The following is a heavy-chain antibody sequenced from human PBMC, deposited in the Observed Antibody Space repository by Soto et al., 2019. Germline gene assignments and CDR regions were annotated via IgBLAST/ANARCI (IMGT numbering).Heavy chain of an antibody. CDR3: TSTPSYDYVWGSYRS. D-gene: IGHD3-16*02. CDR1: GFTFIGSA. CDR2: IRSKANSYAT. V-gene: IGHV3-73*01. Sequence: GGSLRLSCAASGFTFIGSAMHWVRQASGKGLEWVGRIRSKANSYATAYAASVKGRFTISRDDSKNTAYLQMNSLKTEDTAVYYCTSTPSYDYVWGSYRSWGQGTLVTVSS. J-gene: IGHJ5*02.